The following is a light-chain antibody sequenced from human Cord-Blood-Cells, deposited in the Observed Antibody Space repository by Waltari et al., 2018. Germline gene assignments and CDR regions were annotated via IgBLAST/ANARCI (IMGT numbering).Light chain of an antibody. Sequence: SVLTQPPSASGTPGHRVPLSCYRSSSYFGRNYVFRYQQLPGTAPKLLIYRNNQRPSGVADRFSGSKSGASASLAISGLRSEDEADYYCAAWDDSLSGWVFGGGTKLTVL. V-gene: IGLV1-47*01. CDR2: RNN. CDR1: SSYFGRNY. CDR3: AAWDDSLSGWV. J-gene: IGLJ3*02.